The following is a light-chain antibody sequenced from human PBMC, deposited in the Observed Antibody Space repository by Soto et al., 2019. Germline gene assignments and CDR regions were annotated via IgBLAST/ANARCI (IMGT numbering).Light chain of an antibody. CDR3: QNCKSAVFT. J-gene: IGKJ3*01. CDR2: GAT. V-gene: IGKV1-27*01. Sequence: DIQMTQSPSSLSASVGDRVTITCRASQDIDTYLAWYQQRPGKVPKLLIYGATTLQPGVPSRFRGSGSGTDFTLTISSLQPEDVATYYCQNCKSAVFTFGPGTKVDTK. CDR1: QDIDTY.